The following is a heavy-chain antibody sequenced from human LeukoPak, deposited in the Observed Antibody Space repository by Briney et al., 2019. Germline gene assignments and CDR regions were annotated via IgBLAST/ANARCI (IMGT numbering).Heavy chain of an antibody. CDR2: ISTGSGTT. CDR3: ASGFLTGHSYGMDV. Sequence: GGSLRLSCAASGFTLSSYTMNWVRQAPGKGLEWVSYISTGSGTTYYADSVKGRFTISRDNAKNSLYLQMNSLRDEDTAVYYCASGFLTGHSYGMDVWGQGTTVTVSS. D-gene: IGHD3-9*01. CDR1: GFTLSSYT. V-gene: IGHV3-48*02. J-gene: IGHJ6*02.